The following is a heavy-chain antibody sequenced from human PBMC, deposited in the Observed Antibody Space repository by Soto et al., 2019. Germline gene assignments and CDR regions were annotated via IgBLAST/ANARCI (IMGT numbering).Heavy chain of an antibody. J-gene: IGHJ4*02. CDR3: ARDFSVEWELLPRFDY. CDR1: GYTFTSYG. Sequence: QVQLVQSGAEVKKPGASVKVSCKASGYTFTSYGISWVLQAPGQGLEWMGWISAYNGNTNYAQKLQGRVTMTTDTSTSTAYMELRSLRSDDTAVYYCARDFSVEWELLPRFDYWGQGTLVTVSS. D-gene: IGHD1-26*01. CDR2: ISAYNGNT. V-gene: IGHV1-18*01.